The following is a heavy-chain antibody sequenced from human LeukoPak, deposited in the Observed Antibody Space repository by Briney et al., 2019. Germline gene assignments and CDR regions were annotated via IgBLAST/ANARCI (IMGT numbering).Heavy chain of an antibody. Sequence: SETLSLTCAVYGGSFSDYYWSWTRQPPGKGLEWIGEINHSGSTNYNPSLKSRVTISVDTSKNQFSLKLSSVTAADTAVYYCARGYSSSWYYYYMDVWGKGTTVTVSS. CDR3: ARGYSSSWYYYYMDV. CDR1: GGSFSDYY. D-gene: IGHD6-13*01. J-gene: IGHJ6*03. V-gene: IGHV4-34*01. CDR2: INHSGST.